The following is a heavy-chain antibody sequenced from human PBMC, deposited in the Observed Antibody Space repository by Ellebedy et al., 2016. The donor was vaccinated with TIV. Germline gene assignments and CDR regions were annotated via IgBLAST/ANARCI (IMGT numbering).Heavy chain of an antibody. V-gene: IGHV4-39*07. CDR1: GGSISSSSYY. J-gene: IGHJ6*03. CDR3: ARGYYYMDV. CDR2: INHSGST. Sequence: SETLSLXXTVSGGSISSSSYYWSWIRQPPGKGLEWIGEINHSGSTNYNPSLKSRVTISVDTSKNQFSLKLSSVTAADTAVYYCARGYYYMDVWGKGTTVTVSS.